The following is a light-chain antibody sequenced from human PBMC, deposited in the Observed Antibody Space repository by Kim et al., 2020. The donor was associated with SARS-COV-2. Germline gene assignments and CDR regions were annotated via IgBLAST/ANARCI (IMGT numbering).Light chain of an antibody. J-gene: IGLJ3*02. CDR3: VLYMGSGIWV. V-gene: IGLV8-61*01. Sequence: QTVVTQEPSFSVSPGGTVTLTCGLSSGSVSTNYYPSWCQQTPGQAPRTLIYTTSTRSSGVPDRFSGSILGNKAALTITGAQADDESDYYCVLYMGSGIWVFGGGTQLT. CDR1: SGSVSTNYY. CDR2: TTS.